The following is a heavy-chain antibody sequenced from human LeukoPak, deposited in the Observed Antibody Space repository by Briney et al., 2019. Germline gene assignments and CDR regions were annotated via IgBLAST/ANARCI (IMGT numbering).Heavy chain of an antibody. CDR3: ARHTRPGFPFDC. CDR1: GGSISSYY. Sequence: SETLSLTCTVSGGSISSYYWSWIRQPPGKGLEWIGYIYYSGSTNYNPSLKSRVTISIDTSKNQFSLKLSSVTAADTAVYYCARHTRPGFPFDCWGQGTLVTVSS. CDR2: IYYSGST. J-gene: IGHJ4*02. V-gene: IGHV4-59*08.